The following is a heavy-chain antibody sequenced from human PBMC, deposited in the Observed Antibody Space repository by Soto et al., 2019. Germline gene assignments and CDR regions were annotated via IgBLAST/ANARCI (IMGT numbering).Heavy chain of an antibody. V-gene: IGHV3-23*01. CDR1: GFYFSSYA. D-gene: IGHD6-13*01. Sequence: EVQLLESGGGLVQPGGSLRLSCAASGFYFSSYAMSWVRQAPGKGLQWVSGIGGSGGYTSYTDSVKGRFIISRDNSKNTLYLQMDSLRAEDTAVYYCAKDAAMVSSTFNYFDYWGQGTLVTVSS. CDR3: AKDAAMVSSTFNYFDY. J-gene: IGHJ4*02. CDR2: IGGSGGYT.